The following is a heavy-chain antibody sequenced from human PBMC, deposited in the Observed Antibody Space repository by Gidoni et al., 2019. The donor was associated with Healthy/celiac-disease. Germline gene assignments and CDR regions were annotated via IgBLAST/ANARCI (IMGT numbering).Heavy chain of an antibody. Sequence: EVQLVESGGGLVQPGGSLRLSCAASGFTVSSNYMSWVRQAPGKGLEWVSVIYSGGSTYYADSVKGRFTISRDNSKNTLYLQMNSLRAEDTAVYYCARGGGYNYIVAYFDYWGQGTLVTVSS. CDR3: ARGGGYNYIVAYFDY. J-gene: IGHJ4*02. CDR2: IYSGGST. CDR1: GFTVSSNY. V-gene: IGHV3-66*01. D-gene: IGHD5-12*01.